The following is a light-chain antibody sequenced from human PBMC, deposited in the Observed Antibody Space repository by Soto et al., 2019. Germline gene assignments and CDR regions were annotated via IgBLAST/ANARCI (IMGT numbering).Light chain of an antibody. J-gene: IGKJ1*01. CDR3: QQYGSSPTWT. V-gene: IGKV3-20*01. CDR1: ESVSTR. Sequence: EIVMTQSPATLSVSPGERATLSCGASESVSTRLAWYQQKPGKAPRLLIYGASTRATGITDRFSGSGSGTDFTLTISRLEPEDFAVYYCQQYGSSPTWTFGQGTKVDIK. CDR2: GAS.